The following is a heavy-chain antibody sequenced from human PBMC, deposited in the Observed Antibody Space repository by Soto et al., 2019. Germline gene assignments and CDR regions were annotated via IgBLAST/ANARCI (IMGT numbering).Heavy chain of an antibody. CDR2: IKSKTDGGTT. CDR3: TTGDSITMVRGSSNLCMDV. J-gene: IGHJ6*02. D-gene: IGHD3-10*01. CDR1: GFTFTNAW. V-gene: IGHV3-15*01. Sequence: GGSLRLSCTASGFTFTNAWMSWVRQAPGKGLEWVGRIKSKTDGGTTDYAAPVKGRLTISRDDSKNTLYLQMNSLKTEDTAVYYCTTGDSITMVRGSSNLCMDVWGQGTTVTVSS.